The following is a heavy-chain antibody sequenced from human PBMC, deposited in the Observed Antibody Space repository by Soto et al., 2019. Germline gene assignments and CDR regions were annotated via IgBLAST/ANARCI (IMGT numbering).Heavy chain of an antibody. V-gene: IGHV3-30*18. Sequence: VGSLRLSCAASGFTFRTYGMHWVGQAPGKGLEWVAFISDDGSQKYYGDSVKGRFTTSRDNSKNTLSLRMISLRTEDTSVYYCAKEAPGGWHFFDTWGQGTLVTVSS. J-gene: IGHJ4*02. CDR1: GFTFRTYG. CDR3: AKEAPGGWHFFDT. D-gene: IGHD6-19*01. CDR2: ISDDGSQK.